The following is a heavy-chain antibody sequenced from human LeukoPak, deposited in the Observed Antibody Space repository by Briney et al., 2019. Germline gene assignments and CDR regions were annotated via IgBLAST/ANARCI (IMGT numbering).Heavy chain of an antibody. V-gene: IGHV4-30-2*01. CDR3: ARDLSPRGYCSSTSCYTDYDEY. CDR2: IYHSGST. J-gene: IGHJ4*02. CDR1: GGSISSSSYY. D-gene: IGHD2-2*02. Sequence: SETLSLTCTVSGGSISSSSYYWSWIRQPPGKGLEWIGYIYHSGSTYYNPSLKSRVTISVDRSKNQFSLKLSSVTAADTAVYYCARDLSPRGYCSSTSCYTDYDEYWGQGTLVTVSS.